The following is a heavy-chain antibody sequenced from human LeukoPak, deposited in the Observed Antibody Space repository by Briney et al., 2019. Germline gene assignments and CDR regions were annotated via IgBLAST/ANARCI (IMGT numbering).Heavy chain of an antibody. Sequence: PGGSLRLSCEASGFTFGIYAMTWVRQTPTKGLEWVSTISGGAETTYYADSVKGRFTISRDNSKNTLYLQMNSLRAEDTAIYYCAKDGVVSGTMGRQNYWGQGILVTVSS. CDR1: GFTFGIYA. CDR2: ISGGAETT. V-gene: IGHV3-23*01. J-gene: IGHJ4*02. D-gene: IGHD2-21*02. CDR3: AKDGVVSGTMGRQNY.